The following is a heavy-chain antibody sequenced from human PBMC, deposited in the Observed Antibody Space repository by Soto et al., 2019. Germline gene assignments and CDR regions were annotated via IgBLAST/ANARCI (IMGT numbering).Heavy chain of an antibody. CDR3: ARGRVVVVVAATPGWDAFDI. D-gene: IGHD2-15*01. CDR2: MNPNSGNT. Sequence: QVQLVQSGAEVKKPGASVKVSCKASGYTFTSYDINWVRQATGQGLEWMGWMNPNSGNTGYAQKFQGRVTMTRNTSISTAYMELSSLRSEDTAVYYCARGRVVVVVAATPGWDAFDIWGQGTMVTVSS. V-gene: IGHV1-8*01. CDR1: GYTFTSYD. J-gene: IGHJ3*02.